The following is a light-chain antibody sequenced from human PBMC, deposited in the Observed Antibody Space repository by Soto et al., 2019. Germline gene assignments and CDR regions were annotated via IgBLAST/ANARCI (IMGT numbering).Light chain of an antibody. CDR2: DAS. Sequence: EIVLTQSPATLSLSPGERATLSCWASQSVSTSLAWYQQKPGQAPRLLIFDASTRATGIPARFSGSGSGTDFTLTISSLEPEDFAVYYCQQRGNWPWTFGQGTKVEIK. CDR3: QQRGNWPWT. CDR1: QSVSTS. J-gene: IGKJ1*01. V-gene: IGKV3-11*01.